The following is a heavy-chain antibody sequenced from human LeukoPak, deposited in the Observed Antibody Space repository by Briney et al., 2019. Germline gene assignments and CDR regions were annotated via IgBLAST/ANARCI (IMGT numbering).Heavy chain of an antibody. V-gene: IGHV3-49*04. CDR1: GFTFSSYE. CDR3: TGDQFF. D-gene: IGHD3-3*01. CDR2: IRGKAYGGTA. Sequence: PGGSLRLSCAASGFTFSSYEMNWVRQAPGRGLEWVGFIRGKAYGGTAEYAASVKGRFSISRDDSKSIAYLQMNSLKTEDTAVYYCTGDQFFWGQGTLVTVSS. J-gene: IGHJ4*02.